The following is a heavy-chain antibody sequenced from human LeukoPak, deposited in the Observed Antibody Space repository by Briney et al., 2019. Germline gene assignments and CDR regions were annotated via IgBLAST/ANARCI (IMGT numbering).Heavy chain of an antibody. V-gene: IGHV3-30-3*01. CDR2: ISYDGSNK. D-gene: IGHD6-13*01. CDR1: GFTLSTNS. Sequence: GGSLRLSCAASGFTLSTNSMHWVRQAPGKGLEWLAVISYDGSNKYYADSVKGRFTISRDSSRNTVYLQMNSLRPEDTAVYSCARDGDQQGEYFQHWGQGTLVTVSS. J-gene: IGHJ1*01. CDR3: ARDGDQQGEYFQH.